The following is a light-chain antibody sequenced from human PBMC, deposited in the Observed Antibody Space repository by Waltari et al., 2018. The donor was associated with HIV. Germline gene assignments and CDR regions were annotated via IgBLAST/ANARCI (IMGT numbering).Light chain of an antibody. J-gene: IGLJ2*01. CDR3: CSYAGSYTSVL. Sequence: QSALTHPPPVSGSPGQPAPSPSTGTSIVVVVFNYASWYQHHPGKAPKLMIYDVTKRPSGVPDRFSGSKSGNTASLTISGLQAEDEADYFCCSYAGSYTSVLFGGGTKLTVL. CDR2: DVT. V-gene: IGLV2-11*01. CDR1: SIVVVVFNY.